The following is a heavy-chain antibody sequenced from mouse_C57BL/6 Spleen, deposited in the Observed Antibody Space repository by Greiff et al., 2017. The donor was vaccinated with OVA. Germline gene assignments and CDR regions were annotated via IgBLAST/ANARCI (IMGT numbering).Heavy chain of an antibody. D-gene: IGHD2-2*01. V-gene: IGHV1-55*01. Sequence: VQLQQPGAELVKPGASVKMSCKASGYTFTSYWITWVKQRPGQGLEWIGDIYPGSGSTNYNEKFKSKAILTVDTSSSTAYMQLSSLTSEDSAVYCTTRWYGYHPLFDYWGQGTTLTVSS. CDR3: TRWYGYHPLFDY. J-gene: IGHJ2*01. CDR1: GYTFTSYW. CDR2: IYPGSGST.